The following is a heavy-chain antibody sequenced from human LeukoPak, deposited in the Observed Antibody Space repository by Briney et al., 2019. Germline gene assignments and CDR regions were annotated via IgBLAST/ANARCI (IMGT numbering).Heavy chain of an antibody. J-gene: IGHJ4*02. CDR1: GFTFSSYT. Sequence: PGGSLRLSCAASGFTFSSYTTNWVRQAPGKGLEWVSYISSSSHDIYYADSVKGRFTISRDNAKNSLYLQMNSLRAEDTAVYYCARDSSSTQQLWFVYWGQGTLVTVSS. D-gene: IGHD5-18*01. CDR3: ARDSSSTQQLWFVY. V-gene: IGHV3-21*01. CDR2: ISSSSHDI.